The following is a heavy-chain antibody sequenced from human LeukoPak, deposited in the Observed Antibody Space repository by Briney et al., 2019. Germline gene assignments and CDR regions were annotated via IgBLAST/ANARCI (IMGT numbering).Heavy chain of an antibody. D-gene: IGHD5-24*01. V-gene: IGHV1-2*02. CDR2: INPNSGGT. CDR1: GYTFAGYY. Sequence: ASVKVSCKASGYTFAGYYMHWVRQAPGQGLELMGWINPNSGGTNYAQKFQGRVTMTRDTSISTAYMELSRLRSDDTAVYYCARTPRRDGYNSPGGYWGQGTLVTVSS. CDR3: ARTPRRDGYNSPGGY. J-gene: IGHJ4*02.